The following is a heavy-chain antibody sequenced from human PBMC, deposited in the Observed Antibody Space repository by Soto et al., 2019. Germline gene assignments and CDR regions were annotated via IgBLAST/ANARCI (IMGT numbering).Heavy chain of an antibody. D-gene: IGHD4-17*01. Sequence: QVQLVQSGAEVKKPGSSVKVSCKASGGTFSSYTISWVRQAPGQGLEWMGRIIPILGIANYAQKFQGRVTITADKSTSTAYMELSSLRSEDTAVYYCARSTVTNDAFDIWGQGTMFTVSS. J-gene: IGHJ3*02. V-gene: IGHV1-69*02. CDR1: GGTFSSYT. CDR3: ARSTVTNDAFDI. CDR2: IIPILGIA.